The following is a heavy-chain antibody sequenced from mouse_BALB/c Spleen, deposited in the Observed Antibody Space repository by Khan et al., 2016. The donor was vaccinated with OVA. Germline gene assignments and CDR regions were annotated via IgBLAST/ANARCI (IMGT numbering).Heavy chain of an antibody. V-gene: IGHV1S81*02. J-gene: IGHJ2*01. D-gene: IGHD1-1*01. CDR2: TNPTNGRT. CDR1: GYTFTSYW. Sequence: QVQLQQPRAELVKAGASVKMSCKASGYTFTSYWMHWVKQRLGQGLEWFAETNPTNGRTYYNEKFKSKATLTVDKSSSTAYMLLRGPTFEDSAVYYCARIKKIVATYFDYWGQGTTLTVSS. CDR3: ARIKKIVATYFDY.